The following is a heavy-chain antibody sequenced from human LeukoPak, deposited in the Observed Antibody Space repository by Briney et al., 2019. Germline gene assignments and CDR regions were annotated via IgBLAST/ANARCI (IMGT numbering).Heavy chain of an antibody. CDR2: VNPNSGNT. D-gene: IGHD3-22*01. Sequence: GASVKVSCKASGYTFTSYDINWVRQATGQGLEWMGWVNPNSGNTGYAQKFQGRVTMTRNTATSTVYMDLSSLTSDDTAIYYCARRSDDYDSSAYYYWGLGTLVTVSS. CDR3: ARRSDDYDSSAYYY. CDR1: GYTFTSYD. J-gene: IGHJ4*02. V-gene: IGHV1-8*01.